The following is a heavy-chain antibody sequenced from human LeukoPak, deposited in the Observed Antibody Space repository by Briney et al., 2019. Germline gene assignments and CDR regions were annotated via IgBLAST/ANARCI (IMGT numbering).Heavy chain of an antibody. Sequence: GGSLRLSCAASGFTFSSYEMNWVRQAPGKGLEWVSYISSSGSTIYYADSVKGRFTISRDNAKNSLYLQMNSLRAEDTAVYYCARDNPHGSTSVYWGQGTLVTVSS. J-gene: IGHJ4*02. CDR3: ARDNPHGSTSVY. D-gene: IGHD2-2*01. CDR2: ISSSGSTI. V-gene: IGHV3-48*03. CDR1: GFTFSSYE.